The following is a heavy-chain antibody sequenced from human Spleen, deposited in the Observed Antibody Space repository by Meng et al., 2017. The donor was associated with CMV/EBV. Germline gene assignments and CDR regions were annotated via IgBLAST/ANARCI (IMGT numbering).Heavy chain of an antibody. CDR1: GFTFSSYA. Sequence: GGSLRLSCAASGFTFSSYAMHWVRQAPGKGLEWVAVISYDGSNKYYADPVKGRFTISRDNSKNTLYLQMNSLRAEDTAVYYCARDESGSYYGYWGQGTLVTVSS. V-gene: IGHV3-30-3*01. D-gene: IGHD1-26*01. J-gene: IGHJ4*02. CDR3: ARDESGSYYGY. CDR2: ISYDGSNK.